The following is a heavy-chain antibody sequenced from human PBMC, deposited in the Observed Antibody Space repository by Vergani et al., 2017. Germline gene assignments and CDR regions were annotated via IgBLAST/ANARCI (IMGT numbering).Heavy chain of an antibody. Sequence: QVQLVESGGGVVQPGRSLRLSCAASGFTFSSYGMHWVRQAPGKGLEWVAVISYDGSNKYYADSVKGRFTISRDNSKNTLYLQMNSLRAEDTAVYYCARAEAHYGDQRYYYYGMDVWGQGTTVTVSS. V-gene: IGHV3-30*03. CDR2: ISYDGSNK. D-gene: IGHD4-17*01. CDR1: GFTFSSYG. J-gene: IGHJ6*02. CDR3: ARAEAHYGDQRYYYYGMDV.